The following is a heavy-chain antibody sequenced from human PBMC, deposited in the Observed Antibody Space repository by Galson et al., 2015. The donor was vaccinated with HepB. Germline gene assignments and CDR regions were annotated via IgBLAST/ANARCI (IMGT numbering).Heavy chain of an antibody. V-gene: IGHV3-23*01. CDR2: ISASGDDT. D-gene: IGHD3-10*01. CDR3: AKRTIRGDWENWFDS. J-gene: IGHJ5*01. Sequence: SLRLSCAASGFPFSNHAMTWVRQAPGKGLEWVSAISASGDDTFYADSVKGRCTISRDNSKNTLYLLMTSLRAEDTAIYYCAKRTIRGDWENWFDSWGQGTLVTGAS. CDR1: GFPFSNHA.